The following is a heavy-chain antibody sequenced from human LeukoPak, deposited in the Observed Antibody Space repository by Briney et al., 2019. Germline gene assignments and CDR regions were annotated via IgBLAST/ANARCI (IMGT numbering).Heavy chain of an antibody. CDR2: IYYSGST. CDR3: ARGRTYYYED. V-gene: IGHV4-31*03. Sequence: PSETLSLTCTVSGVSISSGGYYWSWIRQHPGKGLEWIGYIYYSGSTYYNPSLKSRVTISVDTSKNQFSLKLSSVTAADTAVYYCARGRTYYYEDWGQGTLVTVSS. CDR1: GVSISSGGYY. J-gene: IGHJ4*02.